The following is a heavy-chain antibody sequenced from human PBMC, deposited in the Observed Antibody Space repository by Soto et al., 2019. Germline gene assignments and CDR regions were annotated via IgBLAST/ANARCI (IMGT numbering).Heavy chain of an antibody. CDR3: AAPFTGFGEFYGMDV. CDR2: IYYSGST. J-gene: IGHJ6*02. CDR1: GGSTSSSSYY. Sequence: SETLSLTCTVSGGSTSSSSYYWGWIRQPPGKGLEWIGSIYYSGSTYYNPSLKSRVTISVDTSKNQFSLKLSSVTAADTAVYYCAAPFTGFGEFYGMDVWGQGTTVTVS. D-gene: IGHD3-10*01. V-gene: IGHV4-39*01.